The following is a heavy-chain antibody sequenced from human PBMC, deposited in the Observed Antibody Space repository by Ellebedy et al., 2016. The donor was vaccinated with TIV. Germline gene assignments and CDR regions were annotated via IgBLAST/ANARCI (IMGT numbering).Heavy chain of an antibody. J-gene: IGHJ5*02. CDR2: IIPILDIA. CDR3: ARGISGSGNYYPNWFDP. V-gene: IGHV1-69*04. Sequence: AASVTVSCKASGGTFSSYAVSWVRQAPGQGLEWMGRIIPILDIANYAQKFQGRVTITADKSTTTAYMELSNLRSEDTAVYFCARGISGSGNYYPNWFDPWGQGTLVTVSS. CDR1: GGTFSSYA. D-gene: IGHD3-10*01.